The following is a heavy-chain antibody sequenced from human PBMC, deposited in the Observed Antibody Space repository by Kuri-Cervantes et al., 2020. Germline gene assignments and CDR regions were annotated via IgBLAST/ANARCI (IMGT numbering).Heavy chain of an antibody. J-gene: IGHJ4*02. D-gene: IGHD6-13*01. V-gene: IGHV1-2*04. CDR2: VNPNSGGT. CDR1: GYTFTSYG. Sequence: ASVKVSCKASGYTFTSYGISWVRQAPGQGLEWMGWVNPNSGGTNYAQKFQGWVTMTRDTSISTAYMELSRLRSDDTAVYYCASIAAAGYDYWGQGTLVTVSS. CDR3: ASIAAAGYDY.